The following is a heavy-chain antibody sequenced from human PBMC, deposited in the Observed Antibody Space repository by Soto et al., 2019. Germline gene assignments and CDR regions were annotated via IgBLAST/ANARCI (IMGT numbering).Heavy chain of an antibody. CDR1: GGSFSGYY. CDR3: ARGLNVLRWFGELHWFDP. J-gene: IGHJ5*02. D-gene: IGHD3-10*01. CDR2: INHSGST. V-gene: IGHV4-34*01. Sequence: QVQLQQWGAGLLKPSETLSLTCAVYGGSFSGYYWSWIRQPPGKGLEWIGEINHSGSTNYNPSLRGRVTISVDTSKNQFSLKLSSVTAADTAVYYCARGLNVLRWFGELHWFDPWGQETLVTVSS.